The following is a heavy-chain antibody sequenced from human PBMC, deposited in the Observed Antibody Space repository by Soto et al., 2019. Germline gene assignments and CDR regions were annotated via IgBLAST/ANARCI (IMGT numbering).Heavy chain of an antibody. D-gene: IGHD6-19*01. V-gene: IGHV4-34*01. CDR2: INHSGST. CDR3: ARGWGTAGHIANYFDY. J-gene: IGHJ4*02. Sequence: TSETLSLTCAVYGGSFSGYYWSWIRQPPGKGLEWIGEINHSGSTNYNPSLKSRVTISVDTSKNQFSLKLSSVTAADTAVYYCARGWGTAGHIANYFDYWGQGTLVTVSS. CDR1: GGSFSGYY.